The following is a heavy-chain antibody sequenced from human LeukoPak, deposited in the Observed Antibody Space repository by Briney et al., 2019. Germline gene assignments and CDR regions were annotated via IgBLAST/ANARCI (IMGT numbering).Heavy chain of an antibody. CDR2: IYSSGST. J-gene: IGHJ3*02. V-gene: IGHV4-4*08. CDR1: GVSISNYF. Sequence: SETLSLTCSVSGVSISNYFWTWIRQPPGKGLEWIGYIYSSGSTYYNPSLKSRITISVDTSKNHFSLKLTSATAADTAVYYCASHPDAFDIWGQGTMVTVSS. CDR3: ASHPDAFDI.